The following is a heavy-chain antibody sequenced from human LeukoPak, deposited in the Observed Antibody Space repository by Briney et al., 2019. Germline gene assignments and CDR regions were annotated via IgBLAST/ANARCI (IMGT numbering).Heavy chain of an antibody. Sequence: GGSLRLSCAAAGFTFSSYAISWVRQAPGKGLEWVSAISGSGGSTYYADSVKGRFTISRDKSQNTLYLQMNSLRAEDTAVYYCLAYCGGDCWYYFDYWGQGTLVTVSS. CDR2: ISGSGGST. CDR1: GFTFSSYA. CDR3: LAYCGGDCWYYFDY. V-gene: IGHV3-23*01. J-gene: IGHJ4*02. D-gene: IGHD2-21*02.